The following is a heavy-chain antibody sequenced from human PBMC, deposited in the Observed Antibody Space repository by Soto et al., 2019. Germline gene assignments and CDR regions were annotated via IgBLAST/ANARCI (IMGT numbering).Heavy chain of an antibody. J-gene: IGHJ4*02. Sequence: KPSETLSLTCTVSGGSISSVGYYWSWIRQHPGKGLEWIGYIYYSGSTYYNPSLKSRVSISVDTSKNQFSLKLSSVTAADTAVYYCARAGDYSDYSFDFWGQGTLVTVSS. CDR1: GGSISSVGYY. V-gene: IGHV4-31*03. D-gene: IGHD4-17*01. CDR2: IYYSGST. CDR3: ARAGDYSDYSFDF.